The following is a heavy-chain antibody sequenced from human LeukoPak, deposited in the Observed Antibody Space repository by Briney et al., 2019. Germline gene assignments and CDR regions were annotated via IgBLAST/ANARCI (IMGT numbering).Heavy chain of an antibody. CDR2: IKSKTDGGTI. D-gene: IGHD3-9*01. J-gene: IGHJ4*02. CDR1: GFTFSNAW. Sequence: GGSLRLSCAASGFTFSNAWMSWVRQAPGKGLEWIGRIKSKTDGGTIDYAAPVKGRFTISRDDSKNTLNLQMNSLKTEDTAVYYCVADTGYSDFDYWGQGTLVTVSS. V-gene: IGHV3-15*01. CDR3: VADTGYSDFDY.